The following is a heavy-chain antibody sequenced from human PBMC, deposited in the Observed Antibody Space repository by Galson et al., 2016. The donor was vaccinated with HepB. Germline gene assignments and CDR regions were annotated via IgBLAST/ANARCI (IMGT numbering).Heavy chain of an antibody. J-gene: IGHJ4*02. CDR2: IKSKSYGGTT. CDR3: TTINPDILGGTRALDC. V-gene: IGHV3-15*07. CDR1: GFTFSDAW. D-gene: IGHD1-26*01. Sequence: SLRLSCAASGFTFSDAWMNWVRQAPGKGLEWVGRIKSKSYGGTTDYAAPVKGRFIISRDDSKGTLYLQMNSLKTDDTAVFYCTTINPDILGGTRALDCWGQGTLVTVSS.